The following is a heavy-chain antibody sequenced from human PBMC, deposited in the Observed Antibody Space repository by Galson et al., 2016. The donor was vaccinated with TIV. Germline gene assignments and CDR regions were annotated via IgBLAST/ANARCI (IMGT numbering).Heavy chain of an antibody. Sequence: SVKVSCKASGGTFKIHSITWVRQAPGQGLEWMGGIIPVFGTANYAQSFRGRVTITADEYTNTAYLQLSSLRSEDTAVYYCARLAPCGGDCYFFDDWGQGTLVTVSS. D-gene: IGHD2-21*01. CDR2: IIPVFGTA. J-gene: IGHJ4*02. CDR1: GGTFKIHS. CDR3: ARLAPCGGDCYFFDD. V-gene: IGHV1-69*13.